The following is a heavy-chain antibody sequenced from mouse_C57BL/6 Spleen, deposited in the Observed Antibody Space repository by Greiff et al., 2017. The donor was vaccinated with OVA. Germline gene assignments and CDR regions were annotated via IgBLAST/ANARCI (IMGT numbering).Heavy chain of an antibody. J-gene: IGHJ4*01. CDR3: ARGEWGAMDY. CDR2: INPNNGGT. Sequence: VQLQQSGPELVKPGASVKISCKASGYTFTDYYMNWVKQSHGKSLEWIGDINPNNGGTSYNQKFKGKATLTVDKSYSTAYMELRSLTSEDSAVYYCARGEWGAMDYWGQGTSVTVSS. V-gene: IGHV1-26*01. D-gene: IGHD1-3*01. CDR1: GYTFTDYY.